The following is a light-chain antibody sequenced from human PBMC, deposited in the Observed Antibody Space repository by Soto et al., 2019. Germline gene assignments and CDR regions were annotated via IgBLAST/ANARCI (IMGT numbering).Light chain of an antibody. V-gene: IGKV3-15*01. CDR3: PQCNDLLHT. Sequence: DIVMTQSPATLSVSPGDRATISCRASQSVSSNLAWYQQKPGQAPRLLIYDASTMATGIPPRFSGRGSGTEFTLTISSLQSQECSVYYCPQCNDLLHTFGQGTKLEIK. CDR2: DAS. CDR1: QSVSSN. J-gene: IGKJ2*01.